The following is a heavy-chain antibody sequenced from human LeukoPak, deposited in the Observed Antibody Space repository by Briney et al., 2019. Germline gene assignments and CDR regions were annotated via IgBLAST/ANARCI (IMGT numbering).Heavy chain of an antibody. D-gene: IGHD4-17*01. J-gene: IGHJ6*03. CDR3: ARDLRMTTVTVYSYYMDV. V-gene: IGHV1-46*01. CDR2: ISPSGGST. CDR1: GYTFTSYG. Sequence: GASVKVSCKASGYTFTSYGISWVRQAPGQGLEWMGIISPSGGSTTYAQNFQGRVTMTRDMSTSTVYMELRSLRSDDTAVYYCARDLRMTTVTVYSYYMDVWGKGTTVTISS.